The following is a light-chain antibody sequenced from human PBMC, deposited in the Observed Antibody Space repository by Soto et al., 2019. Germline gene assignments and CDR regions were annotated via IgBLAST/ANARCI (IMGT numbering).Light chain of an antibody. Sequence: IQMTQSPSPLSASVGDRVDITCRTSQSISSYLNWYQAKPGKAPKLLIYEASSLESGVPSRFSGSGSGTDFTLTISSLQPEDSATYYCQQSYSTPPFNFGPGTRVDI. CDR3: QQSYSTPPFN. CDR1: QSISSY. V-gene: IGKV1-39*01. J-gene: IGKJ3*01. CDR2: EAS.